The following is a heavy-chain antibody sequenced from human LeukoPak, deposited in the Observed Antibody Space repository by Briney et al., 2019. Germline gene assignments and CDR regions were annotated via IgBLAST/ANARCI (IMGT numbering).Heavy chain of an antibody. Sequence: GESLKISCKGSGYSFTSHWIGWVRQMPGKGLELMGIIHPPDSNARYSLSFQGQVTISVDKSISTAYLQWSSLKASDSAMYYCAKQGGDSSSGNWQTLDNWGQGTLVTVS. CDR1: GYSFTSHW. J-gene: IGHJ4*02. CDR3: AKQGGDSSSGNWQTLDN. D-gene: IGHD6-19*01. CDR2: IHPPDSNA. V-gene: IGHV5-51*01.